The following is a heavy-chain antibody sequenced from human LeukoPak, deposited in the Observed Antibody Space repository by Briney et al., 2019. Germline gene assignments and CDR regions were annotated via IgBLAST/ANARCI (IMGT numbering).Heavy chain of an antibody. CDR1: DYTFTSYG. V-gene: IGHV1-18*01. CDR3: AREHNWNYRFDY. CDR2: ISAYNGNT. D-gene: IGHD1-7*01. J-gene: IGHJ4*02. Sequence: GASVKVSCKASDYTFTSYGISWVRQAPGQGLEWMGWISAYNGNTNYAQKLQGRVTMTTDTSTSTAYVELRSLRSDDTAVYYCAREHNWNYRFDYWGQGTLVTVSS.